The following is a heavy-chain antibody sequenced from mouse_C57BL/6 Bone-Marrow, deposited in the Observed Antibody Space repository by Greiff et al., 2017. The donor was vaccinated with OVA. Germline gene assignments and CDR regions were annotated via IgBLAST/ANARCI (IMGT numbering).Heavy chain of an antibody. Sequence: QVQLQQPGAELVKPGASVKLSCKASGYTFTSYWMHWVKQRPGQGLEWIGMIHPNSGSTNYNEKSKSKATLTVDKSSSTAYMQLSSLTSEDAAVYYCARYYYGSSYVNYWGQGTTLTVSS. CDR3: ARYYYGSSYVNY. CDR2: IHPNSGST. J-gene: IGHJ2*01. D-gene: IGHD1-1*01. V-gene: IGHV1-64*01. CDR1: GYTFTSYW.